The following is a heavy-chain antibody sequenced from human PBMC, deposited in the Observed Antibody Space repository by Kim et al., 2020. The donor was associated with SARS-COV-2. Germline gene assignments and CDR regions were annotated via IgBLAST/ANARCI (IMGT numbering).Heavy chain of an antibody. V-gene: IGHV4-34*01. Sequence: SETLSLTCAVYGGSFSGYYWSWIRQPPGKGLEWIGEINHSGSTNYNPSLKSRVTISVDTSKNQFSLKLSSVTAADTAVYYCAREPGWACSSTSCRNWFDPWGQGTLVTVSS. J-gene: IGHJ5*02. CDR2: INHSGST. D-gene: IGHD2-2*01. CDR1: GGSFSGYY. CDR3: AREPGWACSSTSCRNWFDP.